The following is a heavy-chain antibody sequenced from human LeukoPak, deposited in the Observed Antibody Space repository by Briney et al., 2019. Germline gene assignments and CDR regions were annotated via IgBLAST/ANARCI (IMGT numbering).Heavy chain of an antibody. J-gene: IGHJ4*02. CDR2: ISYDGSNK. CDR3: AKESCSGGSCYLFDY. CDR1: GFTFSSYG. D-gene: IGHD2-15*01. V-gene: IGHV3-30*18. Sequence: GGSLRLSCAASGFTFSSYGMHWVRQAPGKGLEWVAVISYDGSNKYYADSVKGRFTISRDNSKNTLYLQMNSLRAEDTAVYYCAKESCSGGSCYLFDYWGQGTLVTVSS.